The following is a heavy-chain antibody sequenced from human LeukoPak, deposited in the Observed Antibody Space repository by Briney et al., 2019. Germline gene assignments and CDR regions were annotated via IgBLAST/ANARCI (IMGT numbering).Heavy chain of an antibody. CDR1: GFNFSSYA. V-gene: IGHV3-23*01. J-gene: IGHJ6*02. CDR2: ISGSGGST. CDR3: AKLLRDSYGYGMDV. D-gene: IGHD5-18*01. Sequence: GGSLRLSCAASGFNFSSYAMSWVRQAPGKGLEWVSAISGSGGSTYYADSVKGRFTISRDNSKNTLYLQMNSLRAEDTAVYYCAKLLRDSYGYGMDVWGQGTTVTVSS.